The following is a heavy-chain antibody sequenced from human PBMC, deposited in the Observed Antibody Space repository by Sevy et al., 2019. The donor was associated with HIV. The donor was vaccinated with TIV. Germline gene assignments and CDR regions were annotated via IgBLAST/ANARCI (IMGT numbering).Heavy chain of an antibody. CDR2: IYYTGGT. Sequence: SETLSLTCTVSGGSISSGDYYWSWIRQPPGKGLEWIGYIYYTGGTYYNPSLKSRVSMSVDASTNQFSLKLSSVTAPDTAVYYCASSHDYNNGPFDYWGQGTLVTVSS. CDR1: GGSISSGDYY. D-gene: IGHD4-4*01. CDR3: ASSHDYNNGPFDY. J-gene: IGHJ4*02. V-gene: IGHV4-30-4*01.